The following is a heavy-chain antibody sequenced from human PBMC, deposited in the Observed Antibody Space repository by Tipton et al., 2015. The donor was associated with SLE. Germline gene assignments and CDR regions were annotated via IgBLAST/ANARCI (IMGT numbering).Heavy chain of an antibody. J-gene: IGHJ3*02. D-gene: IGHD3-3*01. CDR1: GFTFSSYW. CDR2: IKQDGSEK. Sequence: SLRLSCAASGFTFSSYWMNWVRQAPGKGLEWVANIKQDGSEKYYVDSVKGRFTISRDNAKNSLYLQMNSLRAEDTAVYYCARDGGTYYDFWSGYRDGSDIWGQGTMVTVSS. CDR3: ARDGGTYYDFWSGYRDGSDI. V-gene: IGHV3-7*01.